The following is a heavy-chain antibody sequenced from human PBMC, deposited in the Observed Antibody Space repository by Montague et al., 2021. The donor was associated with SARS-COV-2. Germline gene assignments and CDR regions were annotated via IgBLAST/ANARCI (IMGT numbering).Heavy chain of an antibody. J-gene: IGHJ6*02. CDR3: ARIPSLRYFDWSIISGQISGYYYYYGMDV. CDR1: GFSLSTSGMC. V-gene: IGHV2-70*01. CDR2: ICWDXDK. Sequence: PALVKPTQTLTLTCTFSGFSLSTSGMCVSWIRQPPRKALEWLALICWDXDKYYSTSLKTRLTIPNDTSKNQVVLTMTNMDPVDTATYYCARIPSLRYFDWSIISGQISGYYYYYGMDVWGQGTTVTVSS. D-gene: IGHD3-9*01.